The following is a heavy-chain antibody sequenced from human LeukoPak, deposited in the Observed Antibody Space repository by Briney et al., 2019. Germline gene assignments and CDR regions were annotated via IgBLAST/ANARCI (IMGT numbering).Heavy chain of an antibody. CDR2: IYWYDDK. J-gene: IGHJ4*02. V-gene: IGHV2-5*01. Sequence: SDPTLVNPTQTLTLTCTFSGFSLSTSGVGVGWIRHPPGKALEWLALIYWYDDKRYSPSLKSRLTITKDTSKNQVVLTMTNMDPVDTATYYCAHRWGGSSWYWVYFDYWGQGTLVTVSS. D-gene: IGHD6-13*01. CDR3: AHRWGGSSWYWVYFDY. CDR1: GFSLSTSGVG.